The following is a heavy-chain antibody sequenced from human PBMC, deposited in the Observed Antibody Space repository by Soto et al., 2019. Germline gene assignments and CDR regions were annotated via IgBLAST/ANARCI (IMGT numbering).Heavy chain of an antibody. Sequence: EVQLVDSGGSLEQPGRSLRLSCTASGYIFGDFGVSWFRQAPGKGLEWVAFIRSRAYGGTMEYAASVKGRFIITRDDSKSIAYLQMNGLKTEDTALYYCSKSFCSGTYVPDYWGQGTLVIVSS. CDR1: GYIFGDFG. CDR3: SKSFCSGTYVPDY. V-gene: IGHV3-49*03. CDR2: IRSRAYGGTM. D-gene: IGHD3-10*02. J-gene: IGHJ4*02.